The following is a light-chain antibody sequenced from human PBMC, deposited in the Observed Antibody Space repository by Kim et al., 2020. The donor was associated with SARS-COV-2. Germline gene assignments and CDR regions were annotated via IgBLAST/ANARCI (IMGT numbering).Light chain of an antibody. CDR3: CSYAGSYTVV. J-gene: IGLJ2*01. CDR2: DVS. CDR1: SVVGGGYTY. Sequence: GKSVTVSCTGTSVVGGGYTYDSWCQQHPGKAPKLMIYDVSKRPSGVPDRFSGSKSGNTASLTISGLQAEDEADYYCCSYAGSYTVVFGGGTKLTVL. V-gene: IGLV2-11*03.